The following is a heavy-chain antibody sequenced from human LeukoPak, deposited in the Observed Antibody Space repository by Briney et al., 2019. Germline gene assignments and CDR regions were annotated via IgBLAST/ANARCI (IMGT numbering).Heavy chain of an antibody. J-gene: IGHJ4*02. CDR1: GFTFSSYS. Sequence: PGGSLRLSCAASGFTFSSYSMNWVRQAPGKGLEWVSYISSSSTIYYADSVKGRFTISRDNAKNSLYLQMNSLRAEDTAVYYCAKQGGVDIVVVPAAFYFDYWGQGTLVTVSS. CDR3: AKQGGVDIVVVPAAFYFDY. CDR2: ISSSSTI. V-gene: IGHV3-48*04. D-gene: IGHD2-2*01.